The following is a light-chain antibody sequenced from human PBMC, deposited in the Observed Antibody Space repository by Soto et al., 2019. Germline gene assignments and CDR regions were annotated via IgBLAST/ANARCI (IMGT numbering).Light chain of an antibody. Sequence: EIVMTQSPATLSVSPGDRATLSCRASQSVSSNLAWYQQKPGQAPRLLIYGASTRATGIPARFSGSGSGTEFTLTISSLQSEDFAVYYCQQYNNGPGTFGQGTKV. CDR3: QQYNNGPGT. V-gene: IGKV3-15*01. J-gene: IGKJ1*01. CDR1: QSVSSN. CDR2: GAS.